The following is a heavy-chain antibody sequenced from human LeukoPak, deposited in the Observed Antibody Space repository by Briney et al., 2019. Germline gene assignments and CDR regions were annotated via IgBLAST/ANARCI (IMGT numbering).Heavy chain of an antibody. CDR3: ARGGHNYGSYDY. V-gene: IGHV1-18*01. D-gene: IGHD5-18*01. Sequence: ASVKVSCKASGYTFTSYGISWVRQAPGQGLEWMGWVSANKGNTDYAQNFQGRVTLTTDTSTSTAYMELRSLTSDDTAVYYCARGGHNYGSYDYWGQGTLVTVSS. J-gene: IGHJ4*02. CDR2: VSANKGNT. CDR1: GYTFTSYG.